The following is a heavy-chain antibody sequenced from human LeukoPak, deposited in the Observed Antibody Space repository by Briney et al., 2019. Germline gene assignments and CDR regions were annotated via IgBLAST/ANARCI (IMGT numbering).Heavy chain of an antibody. Sequence: EASETLSLXCAVYGGSFSGYYWSWIRQPPGKGLEWIGEINHSGSTNYNPSLKSRVTISVDTSKNQFSLKLSSVTAADTAVYYCARDSRRITVFGVVIGNWFDPWGQGTLVTVSS. J-gene: IGHJ5*02. V-gene: IGHV4-34*01. CDR2: INHSGST. CDR3: ARDSRRITVFGVVIGNWFDP. CDR1: GGSFSGYY. D-gene: IGHD3-3*01.